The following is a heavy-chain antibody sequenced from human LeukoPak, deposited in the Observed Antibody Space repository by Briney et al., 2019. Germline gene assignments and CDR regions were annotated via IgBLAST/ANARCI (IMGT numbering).Heavy chain of an antibody. CDR1: GFTFSDHY. CDR2: SRSKTNRYTT. J-gene: IGHJ3*02. D-gene: IGHD5-18*01. CDR3: TSSGRIQLWLHAFDI. Sequence: PGGSLRLSCAASGFTFSDHYLDWVRQAPGKGLEWVGRSRSKTNRYTTQYAASVKGRFTISRDDSKNSLYLQMNSLKTEDTAVYYCTSSGRIQLWLHAFDIWGQGTMVTVSS. V-gene: IGHV3-72*01.